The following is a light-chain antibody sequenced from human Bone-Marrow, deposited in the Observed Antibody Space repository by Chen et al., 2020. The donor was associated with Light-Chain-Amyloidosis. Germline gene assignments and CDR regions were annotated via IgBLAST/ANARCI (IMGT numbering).Light chain of an antibody. CDR2: EVS. Sequence: QSALTQPPSASASPAQSVPISCTGTSSDVGGYNYVSWYQQHPGKAPKLMIYEVSKRPAGVPDRFSGYKSGNTASLTVSGRQAEDEADYYCSSYAGSNNLVFGGGTKLTVL. V-gene: IGLV2-8*01. J-gene: IGLJ2*01. CDR3: SSYAGSNNLV. CDR1: SSDVGGYNY.